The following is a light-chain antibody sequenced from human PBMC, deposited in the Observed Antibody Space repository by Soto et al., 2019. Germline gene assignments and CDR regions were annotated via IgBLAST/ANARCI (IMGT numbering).Light chain of an antibody. CDR2: LAS. V-gene: IGKV3-20*01. CDR3: QQYNNWWT. Sequence: EIVLTQSPGTLSLSPGERATLSCRASQSITSNYLAWYQQKPGQAPRRLIYLASNRAAGIPDRFSGSGSGADFTLTISRLQCEDFAVYYCQQYNNWWTFGQGTRVEIK. J-gene: IGKJ1*01. CDR1: QSITSNY.